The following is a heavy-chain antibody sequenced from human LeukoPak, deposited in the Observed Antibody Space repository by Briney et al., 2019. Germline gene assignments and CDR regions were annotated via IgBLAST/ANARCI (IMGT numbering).Heavy chain of an antibody. J-gene: IGHJ5*02. CDR2: NYYSGST. V-gene: IGHV4-59*08. CDR1: GGSISTYY. Sequence: SETLSLTCTVSGGSISTYYWSWIRQPPGKGLEWIGYNYYSGSTNYNPSLKSRVTISVDTSANQFSLKLHSVTAADTAVYYCVRPIRSRDNNWFDPWGQGTLVIVSS. D-gene: IGHD3-10*01. CDR3: VRPIRSRDNNWFDP.